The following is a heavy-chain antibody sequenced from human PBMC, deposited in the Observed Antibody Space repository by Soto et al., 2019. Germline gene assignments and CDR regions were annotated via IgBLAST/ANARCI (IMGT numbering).Heavy chain of an antibody. CDR1: GFTFSSYS. V-gene: IGHV3-21*01. J-gene: IGHJ2*01. CDR3: AREYSGSSYWYFDL. D-gene: IGHD1-26*01. CDR2: ISSSSSYI. Sequence: LRLSCAASGFTFSSYSMNWVRQAPGKGLEWVSSISSSSSYIYYADSVKGRFTISRDNAKNSLYLQMNSLRAEDTAVYYCAREYSGSSYWYFDLWGRGTLVTVSS.